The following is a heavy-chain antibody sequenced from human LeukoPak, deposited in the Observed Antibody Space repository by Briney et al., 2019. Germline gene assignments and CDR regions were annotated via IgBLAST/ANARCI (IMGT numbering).Heavy chain of an antibody. CDR2: ISSSSSYI. J-gene: IGHJ4*02. D-gene: IGHD3-10*01. Sequence: GRSLRFSCAASGFTFSSYSMNWVRQAPGKGLEWVSSISSSSSYIHYADSVKGRFTISRDNAKNSLYLQMNSLRAEDTAVYYCARTTGGSGSYFFDYWGQGTLVTVSS. CDR3: ARTTGGSGSYFFDY. V-gene: IGHV3-21*01. CDR1: GFTFSSYS.